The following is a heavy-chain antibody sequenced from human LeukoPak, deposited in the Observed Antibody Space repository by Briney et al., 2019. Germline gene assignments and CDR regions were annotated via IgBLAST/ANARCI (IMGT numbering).Heavy chain of an antibody. CDR1: GFTFTSYA. Sequence: PGGSLRLACATSGFTFTSYAMSWVRQAPGKGLEWVSAITNSGGNTYYADSVKGRFTISRDNSKNTLYLQMDSLRAEDTAVYYCAKALSSGWYGAFDIWGQGTMVTVSS. J-gene: IGHJ3*02. CDR2: ITNSGGNT. D-gene: IGHD6-19*01. CDR3: AKALSSGWYGAFDI. V-gene: IGHV3-23*01.